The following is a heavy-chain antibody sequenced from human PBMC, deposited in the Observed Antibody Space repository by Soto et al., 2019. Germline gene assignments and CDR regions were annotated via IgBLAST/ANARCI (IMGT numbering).Heavy chain of an antibody. CDR2: IKQDGSEK. CDR1: GFTFSSYW. D-gene: IGHD3-3*01. J-gene: IGHJ6*02. V-gene: IGHV3-7*05. CDR3: ARDGAQNYDFWSGYYGGYGMDV. Sequence: EVQLVESGGGLVQPGGSLRLSCAASGFTFSSYWMSWVRQAPGKGLEWVANIKQDGSEKYYVDSVKCRFTISRDNAKNSLYLQMNSVRAEDTAVYYCARDGAQNYDFWSGYYGGYGMDVWGQGTTVTVSS.